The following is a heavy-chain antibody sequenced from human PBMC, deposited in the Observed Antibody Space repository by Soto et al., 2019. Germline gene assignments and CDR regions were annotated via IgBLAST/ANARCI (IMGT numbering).Heavy chain of an antibody. CDR2: IIPIFGTA. D-gene: IGHD6-6*01. Sequence: SVKVSCTASGGGYISYAIVWVRQAPGQGLEWMGGIIPIFGTANYAQKFQGRVTITADESTSTAYMELSSLRSEDTAVYYCARDGAARPASYYYYGMDVWGQGTTVNVSS. V-gene: IGHV1-69*01. CDR3: ARDGAARPASYYYYGMDV. J-gene: IGHJ6*02. CDR1: GGGYISYA.